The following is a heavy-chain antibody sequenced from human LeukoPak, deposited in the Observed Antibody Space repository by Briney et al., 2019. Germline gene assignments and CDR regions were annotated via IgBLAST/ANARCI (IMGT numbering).Heavy chain of an antibody. V-gene: IGHV3-33*01. CDR2: IWYDGSNK. Sequence: GGSLRLSCAASGFTFSSYGMHWVRQAPGKGLEWVAVIWYDGSNKYYADSVKGRFTISRDSSKNTLYLQMNSLRAEDTAVYYCARDSIAAQGFDPWGQGTLVTVSS. J-gene: IGHJ5*02. CDR3: ARDSIAAQGFDP. CDR1: GFTFSSYG. D-gene: IGHD6-6*01.